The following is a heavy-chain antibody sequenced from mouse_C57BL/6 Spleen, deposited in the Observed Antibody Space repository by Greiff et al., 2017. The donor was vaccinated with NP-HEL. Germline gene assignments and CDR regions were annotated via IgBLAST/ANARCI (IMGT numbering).Heavy chain of an antibody. D-gene: IGHD1-1*01. CDR1: GYTFTTYP. CDR2: FHPYNDDT. CDR3: ARGDYYGSSPAWFAY. V-gene: IGHV1-47*01. J-gene: IGHJ3*01. Sequence: VQLQESGAELVKPGASVKMSCKASGYTFTTYPIEWMKQNHGKSLEWIGNFHPYNDDTKYNEKFKGKATLTVEKSSSTVYLELSRLTSDDSAVYYCARGDYYGSSPAWFAYRGQGTLVTVSA.